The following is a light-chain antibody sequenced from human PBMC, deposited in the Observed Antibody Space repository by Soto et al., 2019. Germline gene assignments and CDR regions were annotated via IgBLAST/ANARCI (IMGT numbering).Light chain of an antibody. CDR2: NEI. Sequence: SYELTQPPSVSVAPGETASIPCGGDNIGSKSVHWYQQRPGQAPVLVINNEIDRPSGIPERFSGSNSGNTATLTITRVDAGDEADYYCHVWDSDSDHPVFGGGTKLTVL. CDR3: HVWDSDSDHPV. CDR1: NIGSKS. V-gene: IGLV3-21*04. J-gene: IGLJ2*01.